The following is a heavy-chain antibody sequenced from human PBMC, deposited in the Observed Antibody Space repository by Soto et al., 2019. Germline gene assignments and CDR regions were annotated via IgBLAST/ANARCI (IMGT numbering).Heavy chain of an antibody. D-gene: IGHD3-3*01. CDR2: VTYDGRNA. Sequence: QVQLVESGGGVVQPGRSLRLSCAASGFMFSSYGMLWVRQAPSKGLEWVAVVTYDGRNAYYGEFVKGRFTISRDNSNNMLYLQVKSLRAEDTAVYYRTKGKGVTRSGVVYFDYWGLGTPLTVSS. CDR3: TKGKGVTRSGVVYFDY. CDR1: GFMFSSYG. V-gene: IGHV3-30*18. J-gene: IGHJ4*02.